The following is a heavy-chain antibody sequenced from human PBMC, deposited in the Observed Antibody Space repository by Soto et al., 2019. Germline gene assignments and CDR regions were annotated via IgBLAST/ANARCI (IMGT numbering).Heavy chain of an antibody. CDR3: ARDRQWLVQGADY. Sequence: QVQLVESGGGVVQPGRSLRLSCAASGFTFSSYAMHWVRQAPGKGLEWVAVISYDGSNKYYADSVKGRFTISRDNSKNTLYLQMNRLRAEDTAVYYCARDRQWLVQGADYWGQGTLVTVSS. D-gene: IGHD6-19*01. CDR1: GFTFSSYA. CDR2: ISYDGSNK. V-gene: IGHV3-30-3*01. J-gene: IGHJ4*02.